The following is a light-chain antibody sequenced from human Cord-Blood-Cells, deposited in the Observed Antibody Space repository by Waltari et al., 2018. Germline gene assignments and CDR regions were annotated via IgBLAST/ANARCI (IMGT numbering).Light chain of an antibody. CDR1: SSDVGGCNY. Sequence: QPALTPPASVAAPPGPPSTIPSTATSSDVGGCNYVSWYQQHPGKAPKLMIYEVSNRPSGVSNRFSGSKSGNTASLTISGLQAEDEADYYCSSYTSSSTYVFGTGTKVTVL. V-gene: IGLV2-14*01. J-gene: IGLJ1*01. CDR2: EVS. CDR3: SSYTSSSTYV.